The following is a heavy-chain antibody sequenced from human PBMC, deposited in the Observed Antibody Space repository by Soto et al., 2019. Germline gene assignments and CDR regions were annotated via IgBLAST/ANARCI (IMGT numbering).Heavy chain of an antibody. Sequence: SVKVSCKASGGTFSSYAISWVRQVPGQGLEWMGGIIPIFGTANYAQKFQGRVTITADESTSTASMELSSLRSEDTAVYYCALVRYGGAAAGPFDHWGQGTLVTVSS. CDR3: ALVRYGGAAAGPFDH. CDR1: GGTFSSYA. V-gene: IGHV1-69*13. J-gene: IGHJ4*02. D-gene: IGHD6-13*01. CDR2: IIPIFGTA.